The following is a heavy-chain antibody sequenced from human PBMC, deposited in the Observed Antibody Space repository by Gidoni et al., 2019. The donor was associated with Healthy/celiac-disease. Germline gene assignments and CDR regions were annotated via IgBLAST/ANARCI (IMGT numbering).Heavy chain of an antibody. D-gene: IGHD2-21*01. J-gene: IGHJ4*02. V-gene: IGHV4-59*01. CDR2: IYYSGST. Sequence: QVQLQESGPGLAKPSEPLSLTCTASGGSISSYYWSWIRPPPGKGLEWIGYIYYSGSTNYNPSLKSRVTISVDTSKNQFSLKLSSVTAADTAVYYCARVIDVWYFDYWGQGTLVTVSS. CDR3: ARVIDVWYFDY. CDR1: GGSISSYY.